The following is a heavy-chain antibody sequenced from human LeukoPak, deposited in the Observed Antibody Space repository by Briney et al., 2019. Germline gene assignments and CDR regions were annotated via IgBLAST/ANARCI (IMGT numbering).Heavy chain of an antibody. CDR3: AKGDGGSETYFYMDV. V-gene: IGHV3-30*02. CDR2: IRYDGSNK. J-gene: IGHJ6*03. CDR1: GFTFSTYG. Sequence: GGSLRLSCAASGFTFSTYGMHWVRQAPGKGLEWVTFIRYDGSNKYYADSVKGRFTISRDNSKNTLYLQMNSLRGEDTAVYYCAKGDGGSETYFYMDVWGKGTAVTVSS. D-gene: IGHD5-12*01.